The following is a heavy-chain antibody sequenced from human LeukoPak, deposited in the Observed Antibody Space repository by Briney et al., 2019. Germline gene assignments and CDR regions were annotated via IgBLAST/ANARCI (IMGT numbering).Heavy chain of an antibody. CDR3: AREGVNYYDSSGYYAVS. CDR1: GFTFSSYG. J-gene: IGHJ5*02. V-gene: IGHV3-66*01. CDR2: IYSGGAT. D-gene: IGHD3-22*01. Sequence: TGGSLRLSCAASGFTFSSYGMHWVRQAPGKGLEWVSTIYSGGATYYSDSVRGRFTISRDSSQNTVYLQMNSLRAEDTAVYYCAREGVNYYDSSGYYAVSWGQGTLVTVSS.